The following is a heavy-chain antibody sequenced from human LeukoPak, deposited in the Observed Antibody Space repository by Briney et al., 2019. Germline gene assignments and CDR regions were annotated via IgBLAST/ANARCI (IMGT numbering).Heavy chain of an antibody. V-gene: IGHV4-34*01. D-gene: IGHD3-10*01. J-gene: IGHJ4*02. CDR2: INHSGST. CDR1: GGSFSGYY. Sequence: SETLSLTCAVYGGSFSGYYWSWIRQPPGKGLEWIGEINHSGSTNYNPSLKSRVTISVDTSKDQFSLKLSSVTAADTAVYYCARGLGSYYDYWGQGTLVTVSS. CDR3: ARGLGSYYDY.